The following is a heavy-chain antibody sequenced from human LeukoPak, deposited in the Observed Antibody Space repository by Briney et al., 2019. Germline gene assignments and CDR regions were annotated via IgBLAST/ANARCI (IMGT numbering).Heavy chain of an antibody. CDR3: ARDGVAVAGAPGY. Sequence: GGSLRLSCAASGFTFSSYSMNWVRQAPGKGLEWVSYISSSSTIYYADSVKGRFTISRDNAKNSLYLQMNSLRAEDTAVYYCARDGVAVAGAPGYWGQGTLVAVSS. CDR1: GFTFSSYS. V-gene: IGHV3-48*01. CDR2: ISSSSTI. J-gene: IGHJ4*02. D-gene: IGHD6-19*01.